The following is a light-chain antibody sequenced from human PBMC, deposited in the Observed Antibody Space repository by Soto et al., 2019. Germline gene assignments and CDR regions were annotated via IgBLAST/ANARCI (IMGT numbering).Light chain of an antibody. CDR3: QQYGSSQYT. CDR1: QSVSSSY. Sequence: IVLTQSPGTLSLSPGERATLSCRASQSVSSSYLAWYQQKPGQSPRLVFYGGSTRAIGIPARFSGSGSGTDFTLTISRLEPEDFAIYYCQQYGSSQYTFGQGTKVDIK. J-gene: IGKJ2*01. V-gene: IGKV3-20*01. CDR2: GGS.